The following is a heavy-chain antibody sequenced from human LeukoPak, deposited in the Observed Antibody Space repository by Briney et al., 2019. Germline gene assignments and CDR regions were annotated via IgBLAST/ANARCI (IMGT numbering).Heavy chain of an antibody. CDR2: VYPGDSNT. CDR3: ARLNYGTKLVGDGFDT. D-gene: IGHD1-26*01. Sequence: GASLQISCKGSGYSFTIYWIAWVRQLPGKGLEWMGIVYPGDSNTKYSPSFQGQVTISADKSISTAYLQWSSLKASDTAMYYCARLNYGTKLVGDGFDTWGQGTMVTVSS. V-gene: IGHV5-51*01. CDR1: GYSFTIYW. J-gene: IGHJ3*02.